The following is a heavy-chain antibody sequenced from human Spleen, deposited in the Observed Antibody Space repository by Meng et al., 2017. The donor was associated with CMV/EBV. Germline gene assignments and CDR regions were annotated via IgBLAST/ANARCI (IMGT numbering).Heavy chain of an antibody. V-gene: IGHV3-7*01. D-gene: IGHD3-22*01. J-gene: IGHJ3*02. CDR2: IKEDGTGK. CDR3: ARGLYDSSGYYFDAFDM. Sequence: GESLKISCAASGFTFSNYWMSWVRQAPGKGLEWVASIKEDGTGKYYVDSVKGRFTISRDNAKNSLYLQMNSLRAEDTAVYYCARGLYDSSGYYFDAFDMWGQGTMVTVSS. CDR1: GFTFSNYW.